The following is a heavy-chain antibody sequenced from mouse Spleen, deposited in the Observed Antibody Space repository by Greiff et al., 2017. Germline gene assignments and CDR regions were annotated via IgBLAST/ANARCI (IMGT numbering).Heavy chain of an antibody. CDR3: ARGGLDAMDY. CDR2: INPYNGGT. Sequence: VQLKQSGPVLVKPGASVKMSCKASGYTFTDYYMNWVKQSHGKSLEWIGVINPYNGGTSYNQKFKGKATLTVDKSSSTAYMELNSLTSEDSAVYYCARGGLDAMDYWGQGTSVTVSS. V-gene: IGHV1-19*01. CDR1: GYTFTDYY. J-gene: IGHJ4*01.